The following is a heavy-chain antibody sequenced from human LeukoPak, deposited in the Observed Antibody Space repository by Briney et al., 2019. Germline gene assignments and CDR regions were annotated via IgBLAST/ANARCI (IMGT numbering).Heavy chain of an antibody. CDR2: IYSGGST. J-gene: IGHJ3*02. D-gene: IGHD3-10*01. CDR1: GFTVSSNY. Sequence: PGGSLRLSCAASGFTVSSNYMSWVRQAPGKGLEWVSLIYSGGSTYYADSVKGRFTISRDNAKNSLYLQMNSLRDEDTALYYCARDGGFGFLAAFDIWGQGTMVTVSS. CDR3: ARDGGFGFLAAFDI. V-gene: IGHV3-53*01.